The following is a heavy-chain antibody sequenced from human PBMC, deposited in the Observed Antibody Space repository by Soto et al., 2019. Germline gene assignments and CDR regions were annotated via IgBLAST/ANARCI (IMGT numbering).Heavy chain of an antibody. D-gene: IGHD2-21*01. V-gene: IGHV3-66*04. CDR2: IYSGGST. CDR1: GFTVSSNY. J-gene: IGHJ6*03. CDR3: ARRVPYLGPGGGYYYYYYMDV. Sequence: GGSLRLSCAASGFTVSSNYMSWVRQAPGKGLEWVSVIYSGGSTYYADSVKGRFTISRDNSKNTLYLQMNSLRAEDTAVYYCARRVPYLGPGGGYYYYYYMDVWGKGTTVTVSS.